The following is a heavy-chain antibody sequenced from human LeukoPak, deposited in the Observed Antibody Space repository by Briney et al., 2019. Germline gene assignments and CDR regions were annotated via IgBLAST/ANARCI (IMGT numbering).Heavy chain of an antibody. CDR1: GYTFTGYY. J-gene: IGHJ6*03. CDR2: INPNSGGT. D-gene: IGHD6-13*01. CDR3: ARVSEYSSSWYLGYYYYMDV. Sequence: GASVKVSCKASGYTFTGYYMHWVRQAPGQGLEWMGWINPNSGGTNYAQKFQGRVTMTRDTSISTAYMELSRLRSDDTAVYYCARVSEYSSSWYLGYYYYMDVWGKGTTVTVSS. V-gene: IGHV1-2*02.